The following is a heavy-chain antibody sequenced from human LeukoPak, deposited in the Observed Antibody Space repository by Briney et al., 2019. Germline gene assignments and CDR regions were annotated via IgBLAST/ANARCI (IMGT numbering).Heavy chain of an antibody. CDR2: ISGSGNST. CDR1: GFTFRKYA. V-gene: IGHV3-23*01. D-gene: IGHD2-15*01. J-gene: IGHJ5*02. CDR3: ARGPYCSGGTCFSLGEFDP. Sequence: PGGSLRLSCAASGFTFRKYAMSWVRQTPGKGLQWVSSISGSGNSTYYADSVKGRFAISRDNSKNTFYLQMNSLRGEDTAVYHCARGPYCSGGTCFSLGEFDPWGQGTLVTVSS.